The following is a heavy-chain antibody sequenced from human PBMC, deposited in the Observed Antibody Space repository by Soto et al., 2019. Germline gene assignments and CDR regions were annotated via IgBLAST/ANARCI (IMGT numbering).Heavy chain of an antibody. J-gene: IGHJ4*02. CDR3: ARPHYGDYGLFDY. D-gene: IGHD4-17*01. CDR1: GGSISSSSYY. Sequence: QLQLQESGPGLVKPSETLSLTCTVSGGSISSSSYYWGWIRQPPGKGLEWIGSIYYSGSTYYNPSLKSRVTISVDTSKNQFSLKLSSVTAADTAVYYCARPHYGDYGLFDYWGQGTLVTVSS. CDR2: IYYSGST. V-gene: IGHV4-39*01.